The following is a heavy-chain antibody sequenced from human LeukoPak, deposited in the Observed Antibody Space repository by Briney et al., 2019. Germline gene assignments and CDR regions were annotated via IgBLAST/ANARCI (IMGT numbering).Heavy chain of an antibody. Sequence: GGSLRLSCAASGFTFSSYAMSWVRQAPGKGLEWVSVIYSGGITYYADSVKGRFTISRDNSKNTRYLQMNSLRAEDTAVYYCARDLYGDYQFDYWGQGTLVTVSS. CDR3: ARDLYGDYQFDY. V-gene: IGHV3-66*01. J-gene: IGHJ4*02. CDR2: IYSGGIT. D-gene: IGHD4-17*01. CDR1: GFTFSSYA.